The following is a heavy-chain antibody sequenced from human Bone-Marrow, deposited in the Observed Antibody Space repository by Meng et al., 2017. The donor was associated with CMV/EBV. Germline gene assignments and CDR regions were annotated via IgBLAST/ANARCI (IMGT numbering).Heavy chain of an antibody. CDR2: IYSGGSST. D-gene: IGHD2-21*01. Sequence: GESLKISCAASGFTFSSYAMSWVRQAPGKGLEWVSVIYSGGSSTYYADSVKGRFTISRDNSKNTLYLQMNSLRAEDTTVYYCAKTIAVVNTLYYFDYWGQGTLVTVSS. V-gene: IGHV3-23*03. CDR1: GFTFSSYA. J-gene: IGHJ4*02. CDR3: AKTIAVVNTLYYFDY.